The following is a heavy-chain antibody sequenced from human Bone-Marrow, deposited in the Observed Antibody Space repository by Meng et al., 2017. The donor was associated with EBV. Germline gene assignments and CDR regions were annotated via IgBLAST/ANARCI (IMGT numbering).Heavy chain of an antibody. J-gene: IGHJ5*02. V-gene: IGHV4-34*01. CDR2: INHSGST. D-gene: IGHD6-25*01. CDR1: GGCFSGYY. CDR3: ATQRRDTDWFDP. Sequence: QVQLQQWGAGLLKPSEALVLTCAVYGGCFSGYYWTWIRQPPGKGLEWIGEINHSGSTNYNPSLKSRVTISVDTSKNQFSLKLSSVTAADTAVYYCATQRRDTDWFDPWGQGTLVTVSS.